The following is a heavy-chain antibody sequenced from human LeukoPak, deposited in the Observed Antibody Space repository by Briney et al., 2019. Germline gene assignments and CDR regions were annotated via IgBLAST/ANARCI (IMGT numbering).Heavy chain of an antibody. Sequence: GGSLRLSCVASGFTFTNYAMSWVRQAPGKGLEWVSGISGSGSSTYYADSVKGRFTISRDNPKNTLYLQMKSLRGEDTAVYYCTNGDCRGGRCSSGAYWGQGTLVTVSS. CDR2: ISGSGSST. CDR3: TNGDCRGGRCSSGAY. CDR1: GFTFTNYA. V-gene: IGHV3-23*01. D-gene: IGHD2-15*01. J-gene: IGHJ4*02.